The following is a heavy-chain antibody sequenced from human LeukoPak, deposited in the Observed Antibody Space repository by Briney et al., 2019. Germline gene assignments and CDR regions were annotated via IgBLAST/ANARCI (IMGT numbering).Heavy chain of an antibody. V-gene: IGHV3-13*05. CDR2: ISTAGDP. Sequence: GGSLRLSCAASGFTVSSNYMSWVRQAPGKGLEWVSAISTAGDPYYLGSVKGRFTISRENAKNSFYLQMNSLRAGDTAVYYCAGQARPGSAEGAFDIWGQGTMVTVSS. D-gene: IGHD2-2*01. J-gene: IGHJ3*02. CDR1: GFTVSSNY. CDR3: AGQARPGSAEGAFDI.